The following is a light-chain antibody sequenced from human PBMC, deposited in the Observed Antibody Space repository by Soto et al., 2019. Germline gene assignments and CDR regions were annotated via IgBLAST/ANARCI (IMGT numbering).Light chain of an antibody. CDR3: SSYAGNNIYYV. CDR1: SNDVGGYNF. CDR2: EVS. J-gene: IGLJ1*01. V-gene: IGLV2-8*01. Sequence: QSVLTQPPSASGSSGQSVTISCTGTSNDVGGYNFVSWYQQHPGKAPKLMIFEVSKRPSGVPDRFSGSKSGSKASLTVSGLQAEDEADYYCSSYAGNNIYYVFGTGTKVTVL.